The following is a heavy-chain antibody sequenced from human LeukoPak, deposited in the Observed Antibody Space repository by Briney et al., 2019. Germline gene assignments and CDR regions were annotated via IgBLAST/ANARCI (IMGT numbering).Heavy chain of an antibody. Sequence: SQTLSLTCTVSGGSISSGDYYWSWIRQPPGKGLEWIGYIYYSGSTYYNPSLKSRVTISVDTSKNQFSLKLSSVTAADTAVYYCARGNIVGGTFTNWGQGTLVTASS. D-gene: IGHD1-26*01. J-gene: IGHJ4*02. CDR2: IYYSGST. V-gene: IGHV4-30-4*08. CDR1: GGSISSGDYY. CDR3: ARGNIVGGTFTN.